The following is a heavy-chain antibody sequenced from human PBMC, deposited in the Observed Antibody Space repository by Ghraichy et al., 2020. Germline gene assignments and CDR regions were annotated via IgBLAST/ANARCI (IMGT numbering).Heavy chain of an antibody. Sequence: GGSLRLSCVASGFTFSDYYMSWIRQAPGKGLEWVSYISSTYYTNYADSVKGRFTISRDNAKNSLYLQMNSLRAEDTAVYYCARETGDLSHWGQGTLVTVSS. J-gene: IGHJ4*02. CDR2: ISSTYYT. V-gene: IGHV3-11*06. CDR3: ARETGDLSH. D-gene: IGHD7-27*01. CDR1: GFTFSDYY.